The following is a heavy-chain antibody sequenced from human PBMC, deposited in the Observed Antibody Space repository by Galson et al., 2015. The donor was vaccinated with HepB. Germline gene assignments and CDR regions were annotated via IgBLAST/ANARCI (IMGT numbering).Heavy chain of an antibody. J-gene: IGHJ4*02. CDR1: GGTFSSYA. Sequence: SVKVSCKASGGTFSSYAISWVRQAPGQGLEWMGGIIPIFGTANYAQKFQGRVTITADESTSTAYMELSSLRSEDTAVYYCAREYVDTAMNHYFDYWGQGTLVTVSS. CDR2: IIPIFGTA. V-gene: IGHV1-69*13. CDR3: AREYVDTAMNHYFDY. D-gene: IGHD5-18*01.